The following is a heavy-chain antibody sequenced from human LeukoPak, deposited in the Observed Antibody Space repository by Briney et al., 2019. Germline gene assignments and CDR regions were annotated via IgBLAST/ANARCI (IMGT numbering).Heavy chain of an antibody. Sequence: ASVKVSCKASGYTFTSYDINWVRQATGQGLEWMGWMNPNSGNTGYTQKFQGRVTMTRNTSISTAYMELSSLRSEDTAVYYCARVLGEWDRRDGYNLEFDYWGQGTLVTVSS. V-gene: IGHV1-8*01. CDR1: GYTFTSYD. J-gene: IGHJ4*02. CDR2: MNPNSGNT. CDR3: ARVLGEWDRRDGYNLEFDY. D-gene: IGHD5-24*01.